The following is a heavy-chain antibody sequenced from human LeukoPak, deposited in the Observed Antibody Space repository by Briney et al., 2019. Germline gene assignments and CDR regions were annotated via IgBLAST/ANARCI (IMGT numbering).Heavy chain of an antibody. J-gene: IGHJ3*02. CDR1: GGTFSSYA. V-gene: IGHV1-69*04. Sequence: SVKVSCKASGGTFSSYAISWARQAPGQGLEWMGRIIPILGIANYAQKFQGRVTITADKSTSTAYMELSSLRSEDTAVYYCAREDDFGVGGPAFDIWGQGTMVTVSS. CDR3: AREDDFGVGGPAFDI. CDR2: IIPILGIA. D-gene: IGHD3-3*01.